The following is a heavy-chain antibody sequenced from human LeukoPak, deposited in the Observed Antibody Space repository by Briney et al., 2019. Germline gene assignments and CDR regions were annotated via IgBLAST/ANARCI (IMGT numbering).Heavy chain of an antibody. CDR1: GGSVSTYY. CDR3: ARGKVVAGTPGQNSWDS. V-gene: IGHV4-4*07. Sequence: SETLSLTCTVSGGSVSTYYWNWIRQPAGKGLEWIGRIYTSGSTNYNPSLKSRVSMSVDTSKNQFSLKLSSVTAADTAVYYCARGKVVAGTPGQNSWDSWGQGTLVTVSS. D-gene: IGHD6-19*01. CDR2: IYTSGST. J-gene: IGHJ4*02.